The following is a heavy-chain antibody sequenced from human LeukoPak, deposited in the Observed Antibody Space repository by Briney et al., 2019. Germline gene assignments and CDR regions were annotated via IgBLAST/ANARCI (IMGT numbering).Heavy chain of an antibody. CDR3: ARESIAVAGTSNYYYYGMDV. V-gene: IGHV1-2*02. CDR2: INPNSGGT. J-gene: IGHJ6*02. D-gene: IGHD6-19*01. CDR1: GYTFTGYY. Sequence: GASVKVSCKASGYTFTGYYMHWVRQAPGQGLEWMGWINPNSGGTNYAQKFQGRVTMTRDTSISAAYMELSGLRSDDTAVYYCARESIAVAGTSNYYYYGMDVWGQGTTVTVSS.